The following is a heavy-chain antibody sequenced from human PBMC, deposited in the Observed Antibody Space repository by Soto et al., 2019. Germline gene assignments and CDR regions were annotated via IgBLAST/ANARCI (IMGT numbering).Heavy chain of an antibody. CDR2: ISYDGSNK. D-gene: IGHD2-15*01. V-gene: IGHV3-30-3*01. Sequence: PGRYLRLSCAASGFTFSSYAMHWVRQAPGKGLEWVAVISYDGSNKYYADSVKGRFTISRDNSKNTLYLQMNSLRAEDTAVYYFARDIEDMATIGGYFVYLGQGTLFTV. CDR1: GFTFSSYA. J-gene: IGHJ4*02. CDR3: ARDIEDMATIGGYFVY.